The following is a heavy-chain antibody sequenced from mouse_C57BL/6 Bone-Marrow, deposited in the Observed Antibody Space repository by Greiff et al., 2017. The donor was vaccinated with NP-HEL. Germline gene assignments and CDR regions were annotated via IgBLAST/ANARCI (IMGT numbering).Heavy chain of an antibody. CDR1: GYTFTSYW. J-gene: IGHJ1*03. V-gene: IGHV1-69*01. Sequence: QVQLQQPGAELVMPGASVKLSCKASGYTFTSYWMHWVKQRPGQGLEWIGEIDPSDSYTNYNQKFKGKSTLTVDKASSTAYMQLSSRTSENSAVYYCAREGVRPYWYIDVWGTGTTVTVSS. CDR3: AREGVRPYWYIDV. CDR2: IDPSDSYT. D-gene: IGHD1-2*01.